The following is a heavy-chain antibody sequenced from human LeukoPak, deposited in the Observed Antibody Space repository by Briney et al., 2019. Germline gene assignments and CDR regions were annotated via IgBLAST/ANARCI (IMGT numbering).Heavy chain of an antibody. J-gene: IGHJ4*02. CDR1: GYTFPSHD. D-gene: IGHD7-27*01. CDR3: VRTPPNWGFDY. Sequence: GASVKVSCKASGYTFPSHDINCMRQATGQGLEWMGWMNPNIGDTGYAQKFQGRVTMTSDSSISTAYMELSSLRSEDTAIYYCVRTPPNWGFDYWGQGTLVTVSS. V-gene: IGHV1-8*01. CDR2: MNPNIGDT.